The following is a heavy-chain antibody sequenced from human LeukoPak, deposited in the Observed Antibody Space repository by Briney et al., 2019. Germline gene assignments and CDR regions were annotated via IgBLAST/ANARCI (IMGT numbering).Heavy chain of an antibody. CDR3: GKTTAGYSSGQKPAWPVDY. J-gene: IGHJ4*02. D-gene: IGHD5-18*01. CDR2: IFGSGGSP. CDR1: GFTFGSFA. Sequence: PGGSLRLSCEASGFTFGSFAMYWVRQAPGKRLDWIAGIFGSGGSPHYADSVKGRFTISRDNSKNTVYLQINNLRAEDTAVYYCGKTTAGYSSGQKPAWPVDYWGQGTLVTVSS. V-gene: IGHV3-23*01.